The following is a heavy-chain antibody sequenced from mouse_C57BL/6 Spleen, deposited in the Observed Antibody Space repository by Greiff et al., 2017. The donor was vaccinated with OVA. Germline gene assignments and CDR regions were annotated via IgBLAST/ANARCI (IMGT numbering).Heavy chain of an antibody. J-gene: IGHJ2*01. D-gene: IGHD4-1*01. CDR3: ARGRGFNCVYFDY. CDR1: GFTFSSYA. CDR2: ISDGGSYT. Sequence: EVKVVESGGGLVKPGGSLKLSCAASGFTFSSYAMSWVRQTPEKRLEWVATISDGGSYTYYPDNVKGRFTISRDNAKNNLYLQMSQLKSEDTAMYYCARGRGFNCVYFDYWGQGTTLTVSS. V-gene: IGHV5-4*03.